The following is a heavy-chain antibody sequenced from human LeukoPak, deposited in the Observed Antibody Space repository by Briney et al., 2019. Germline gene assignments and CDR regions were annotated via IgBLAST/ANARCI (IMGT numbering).Heavy chain of an antibody. CDR3: ARDPTPIVVVPAAFDP. CDR1: GYTFTGHY. D-gene: IGHD2-2*01. V-gene: IGHV1-2*02. J-gene: IGHJ5*02. CDR2: INPNSGGT. Sequence: ASVKVSCKASGYTFTGHYMHWVRQAPGQGLEWMGWINPNSGGTNYAQKFQGRVTMTRDTSISTAYMELSRLRSDDTAVYYCARDPTPIVVVPAAFDPWGQGTLVTVSS.